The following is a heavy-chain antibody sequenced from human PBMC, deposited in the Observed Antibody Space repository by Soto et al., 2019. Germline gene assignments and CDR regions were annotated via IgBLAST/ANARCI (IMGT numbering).Heavy chain of an antibody. CDR1: GFTFSSYG. V-gene: IGHV3-30*03. CDR3: ARSPYSVSYLAYFDY. Sequence: QVQLVESGGGVVQPGRSLRLSCAASGFTFSSYGMHWVRQAPGKGLERVAFISYDGSNKYYADSVKGRFTISRDNSKNTLYLQMNSLRAEDTAVYYCARSPYSVSYLAYFDYWGQGTLVTVSS. CDR2: ISYDGSNK. J-gene: IGHJ4*02. D-gene: IGHD1-26*01.